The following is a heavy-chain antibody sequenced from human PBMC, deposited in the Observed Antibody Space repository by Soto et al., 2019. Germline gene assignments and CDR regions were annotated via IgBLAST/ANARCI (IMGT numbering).Heavy chain of an antibody. CDR2: FFTSGGT. D-gene: IGHD6-6*01. J-gene: IGHJ4*02. V-gene: IGHV4-4*07. CDR3: ARRDSVSSGRGFAY. CDR1: GGSISNYF. Sequence: LSETLSLTCTVSGGSISNYFWSWIRQPAGKGLEWIGRFFTSGGTKYNPSLKSRVTMSVDMSKNQLSLSLVSVTAADTAVYYCARRDSVSSGRGFAYWGQGILVTVSS.